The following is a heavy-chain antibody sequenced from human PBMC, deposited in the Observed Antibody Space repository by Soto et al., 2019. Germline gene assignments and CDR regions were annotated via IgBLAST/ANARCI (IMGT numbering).Heavy chain of an antibody. CDR1: GGSFSGYY. D-gene: IGHD3-22*01. V-gene: IGHV4-34*01. Sequence: KPSETLSLTCAVYGGSFSGYYWSWIRQPPGKGLEWIGEINHSGSTNYNPSLKSRVTISVDTSKNQFSLKLSSVTAADTAVYYCARKISSGYPVRYNWFDPWGQGTLVTVSS. CDR3: ARKISSGYPVRYNWFDP. CDR2: INHSGST. J-gene: IGHJ5*02.